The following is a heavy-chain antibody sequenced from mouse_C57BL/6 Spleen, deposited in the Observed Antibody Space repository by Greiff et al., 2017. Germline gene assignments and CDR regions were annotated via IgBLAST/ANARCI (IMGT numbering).Heavy chain of an antibody. CDR1: GFTFSSYG. CDR3: ARHVERGYFDV. J-gene: IGHJ1*03. CDR2: ISSGGSYT. Sequence: EVQGVESGGDLVKPGGSLKLSCAASGFTFSSYGMSWVRQTPDKRLEWVATISSGGSYTSYPDSVKGRFTISRDNAKNTLYLQMSSLKSEDTAMYYCARHVERGYFDVWGTGTTVTVSS. V-gene: IGHV5-6*01.